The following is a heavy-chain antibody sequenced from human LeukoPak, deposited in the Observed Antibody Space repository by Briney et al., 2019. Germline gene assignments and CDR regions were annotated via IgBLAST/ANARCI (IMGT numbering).Heavy chain of an antibody. CDR1: GGTFSSYA. Sequence: SVKVSCEASGGTFSSYAISWVRQAPGQGLEWMGGIIPIFGTANYAQKFQGRVTITADESTSTAYMELSSLRSEDTAVYYCARVGLWFGELPVPNWFDPWGQGTLVTVSS. CDR3: ARVGLWFGELPVPNWFDP. D-gene: IGHD3-10*01. V-gene: IGHV1-69*13. J-gene: IGHJ5*02. CDR2: IIPIFGTA.